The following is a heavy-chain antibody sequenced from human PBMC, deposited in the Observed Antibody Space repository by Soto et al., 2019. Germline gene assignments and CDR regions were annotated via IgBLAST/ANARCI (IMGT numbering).Heavy chain of an antibody. CDR2: ISGSGGST. J-gene: IGHJ4*02. CDR3: AKQFGETYFDY. Sequence: GESLKISCAASGFTFSSYAMSWVRQAPGKGLEWVSGISGSGGSTYYADSVKGRFTISRDNSKNTLYLQMNSLRAEDTAVYYCAKQFGETYFDYWGQGTLVTVSS. D-gene: IGHD3-10*01. CDR1: GFTFSSYA. V-gene: IGHV3-23*01.